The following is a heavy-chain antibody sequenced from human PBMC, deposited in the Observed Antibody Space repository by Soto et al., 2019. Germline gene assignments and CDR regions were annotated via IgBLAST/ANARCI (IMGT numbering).Heavy chain of an antibody. CDR2: ISGSGGST. CDR1: GFTFSSYA. V-gene: IGHV3-23*01. Sequence: EVQLLESGGGLVQPGGSLRLSCAASGFTFSSYAMSWVRQAPGKGLEWVSAISGSGGSTYYADSVKGRFTISRDNSKNTLYLQMNSLRAEDTAVYYCAKGYGGMITFGGVIVDAFDIWGQGTMVTVSS. CDR3: AKGYGGMITFGGVIVDAFDI. J-gene: IGHJ3*02. D-gene: IGHD3-16*02.